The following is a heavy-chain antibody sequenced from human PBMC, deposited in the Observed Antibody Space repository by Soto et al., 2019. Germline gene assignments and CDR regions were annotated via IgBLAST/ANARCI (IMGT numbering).Heavy chain of an antibody. V-gene: IGHV3-30-3*01. Sequence: QVQLVESGGGVVQPGRSLRLSCAASGFTFSSYAMHWVRQAPGKGLEWVAVISYDGSNKYYADSVKGRFTIARDNSTNTLYLQINSLRAEDTAVYYCARGDGWDIVVVPAAPWGHGTLVTVSS. D-gene: IGHD2-2*01. CDR3: ARGDGWDIVVVPAAP. CDR2: ISYDGSNK. CDR1: GFTFSSYA. J-gene: IGHJ5*02.